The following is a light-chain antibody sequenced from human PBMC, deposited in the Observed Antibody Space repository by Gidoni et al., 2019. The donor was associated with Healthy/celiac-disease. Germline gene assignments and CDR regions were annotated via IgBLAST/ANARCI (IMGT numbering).Light chain of an antibody. CDR1: QSVSSSY. J-gene: IGKJ2*01. CDR2: GAS. CDR3: QQYGSSPET. Sequence: ELVLTQSPGTLSLSPGERATLSCRASQSVSSSYLAWYQQKPGQAPRLLIYGASSRATGIPDRFSGSGSGTDFTLTISRLEPEDVAVYYCQQYGSSPETFXXXTKLEIK. V-gene: IGKV3-20*01.